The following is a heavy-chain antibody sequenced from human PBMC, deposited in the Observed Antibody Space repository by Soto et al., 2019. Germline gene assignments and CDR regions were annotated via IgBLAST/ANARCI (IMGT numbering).Heavy chain of an antibody. CDR2: IWYDGSNK. J-gene: IGHJ3*02. V-gene: IGHV3-33*06. CDR3: AKLYDRPDAFDI. D-gene: IGHD3-22*01. CDR1: GFTFSSYG. Sequence: QVQLVESGGGVVQPGRSLRLSCAASGFTFSSYGMHWVRQAPGKGLEWVAVIWYDGSNKYYADSVKGRFTISRDNSKNTLYLQMNSLRAEDTAVYYCAKLYDRPDAFDIWGQGTMVTVSS.